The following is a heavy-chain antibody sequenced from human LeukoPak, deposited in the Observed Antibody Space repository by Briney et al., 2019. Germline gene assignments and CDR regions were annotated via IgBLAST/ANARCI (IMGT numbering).Heavy chain of an antibody. D-gene: IGHD1/OR15-1a*01. CDR1: GGSISSYY. J-gene: IGHJ4*02. V-gene: IGHV4-59*01. CDR3: ARGNKEYYFDY. CDR2: IYYSGST. Sequence: SETLSLTCTDSGGSISSYYWSWIRQPPGKGLEWIGYIYYSGSTNYNPSLKSRVTISVDTSKNQFSLKLSSVTAADTAVYYCARGNKEYYFDYWGQGTLVTVSS.